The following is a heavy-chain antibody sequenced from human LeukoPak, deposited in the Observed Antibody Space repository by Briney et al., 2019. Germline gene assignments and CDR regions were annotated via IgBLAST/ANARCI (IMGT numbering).Heavy chain of an antibody. Sequence: GSLRLSCAAPGFTFSSYAMSWVRQAPGKGLEWVSGISGSDVTTYYADSVKGRFTISRDNAKNSLYLQMSSLRAEDTALYYCVKSSAATYLYYYMDVWGKGTTVTVSS. D-gene: IGHD6-13*01. V-gene: IGHV3-23*01. CDR1: GFTFSSYA. CDR2: ISGSDVTT. CDR3: VKSSAATYLYYYMDV. J-gene: IGHJ6*03.